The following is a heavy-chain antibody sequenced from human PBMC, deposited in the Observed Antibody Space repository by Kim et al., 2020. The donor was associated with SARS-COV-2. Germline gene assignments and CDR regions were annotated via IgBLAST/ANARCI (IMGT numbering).Heavy chain of an antibody. CDR2: IYSGGST. CDR3: ARQSKRGYYHNDAFDI. D-gene: IGHD3-22*01. Sequence: GGSLRLSCAASGFTVSSNYMSWVRQAPGKGLEWVSVIYSGGSTYYADSVKGRFTISRHNSKNTLYLQMNSLRAEDTAVYYCARQSKRGYYHNDAFDIWGQGTMVTVSS. J-gene: IGHJ3*02. V-gene: IGHV3-53*04. CDR1: GFTVSSNY.